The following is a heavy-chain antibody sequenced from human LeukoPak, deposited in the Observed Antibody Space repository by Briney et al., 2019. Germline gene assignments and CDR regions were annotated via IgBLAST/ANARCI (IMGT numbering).Heavy chain of an antibody. V-gene: IGHV1-2*02. CDR2: INPNSGGT. CDR3: ASLEMATKEGYFDY. Sequence: ASVKVSCKASGYTFTGYYMHWVRQAPGQGLEWVGWINPNSGGTNYAQKFQGRVTMTRDTSISTAYMELSRLRSDDTAVYYCASLEMATKEGYFDYWGQGTLVTVSS. D-gene: IGHD5-24*01. J-gene: IGHJ4*02. CDR1: GYTFTGYY.